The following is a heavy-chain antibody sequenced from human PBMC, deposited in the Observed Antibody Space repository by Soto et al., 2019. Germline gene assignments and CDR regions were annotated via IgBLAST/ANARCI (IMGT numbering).Heavy chain of an antibody. CDR3: ARLIGDSSSSFQISGDYYFDY. D-gene: IGHD6-6*01. J-gene: IGHJ4*02. V-gene: IGHV4-59*01. Sequence: SETLSLTCTVSGGSISSYYWSWIRQPPGKGLEWIGYIYYSGSTNYNPSLKSRVTISVDTSKNQFSLKLSSVTAADTAVYYCARLIGDSSSSFQISGDYYFDYWGQGTLVTVSS. CDR1: GGSISSYY. CDR2: IYYSGST.